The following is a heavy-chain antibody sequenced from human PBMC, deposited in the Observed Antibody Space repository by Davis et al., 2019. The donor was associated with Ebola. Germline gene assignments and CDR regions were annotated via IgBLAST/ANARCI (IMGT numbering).Heavy chain of an antibody. Sequence: PGGSLRLSCAASGFTFSSYAMSWVRQPPGKGLEWIGSIYYSGSTYYNPSLKSRVTISVDTSKNQFSLKLSSVTAADTAVYYCARELPRSGFDYWGQGTLVTVSS. CDR2: IYYSGST. V-gene: IGHV4-39*02. J-gene: IGHJ4*02. CDR1: GFTFSSYA. CDR3: ARELPRSGFDY. D-gene: IGHD1-14*01.